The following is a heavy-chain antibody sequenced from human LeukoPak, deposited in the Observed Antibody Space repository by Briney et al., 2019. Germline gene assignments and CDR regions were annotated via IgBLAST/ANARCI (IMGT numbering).Heavy chain of an antibody. J-gene: IGHJ5*02. V-gene: IGHV4-61*10. CDR1: GGSISSGSYY. CDR3: ARADAANYDFWSGYRGFDP. CDR2: IYYSGST. D-gene: IGHD3-3*01. Sequence: SETLSLTCTVSGGSISSGSYYWSWIRQPAGKGLEWIGYIYYSGSTNYNPSLKSRVTISVDTSKNQFSLKLSSVTAADTAVYYCARADAANYDFWSGYRGFDPWGQGTLVTVSS.